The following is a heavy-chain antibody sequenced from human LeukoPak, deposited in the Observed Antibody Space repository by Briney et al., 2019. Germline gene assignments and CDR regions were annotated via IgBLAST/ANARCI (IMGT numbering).Heavy chain of an antibody. CDR1: GFTFSSYA. D-gene: IGHD1-1*01. CDR2: ISYDGSNK. J-gene: IGHJ3*02. Sequence: GGSLRLSCAGAGFTFSSYAMHWVRQAPGKGLEWVAVISYDGSNKYYADSVKGRFTISRDNSKNTLYLQMNSLRAEDTAVYYCASTNSDAFDIWGQGTMVTVSS. V-gene: IGHV3-30-3*01. CDR3: ASTNSDAFDI.